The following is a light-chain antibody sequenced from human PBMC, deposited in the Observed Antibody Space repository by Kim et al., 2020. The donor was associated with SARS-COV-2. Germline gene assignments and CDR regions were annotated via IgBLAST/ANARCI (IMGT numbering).Light chain of an antibody. V-gene: IGKV1-6*01. J-gene: IGKJ5*01. CDR2: GSS. CDR3: LQDYNYPLT. Sequence: AIQMTQSPSSLSASVGDRVTITCRASHDISTELGWYVQKPGKAPELLIFGSSTVQSGVPSRFSGSGSGTDFTLTISSLQPEDFATYYCLQDYNYPLTFGQGTRLEIK. CDR1: HDISTE.